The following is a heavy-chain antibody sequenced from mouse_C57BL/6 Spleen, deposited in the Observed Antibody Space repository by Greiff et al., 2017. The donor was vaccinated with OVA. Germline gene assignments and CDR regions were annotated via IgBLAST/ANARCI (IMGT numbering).Heavy chain of an antibody. CDR2: INPNNGTT. Sequence: VQLKESGPELVKPGASVKISCKASGYSFTDYNMHWVKQSNGKSLEWIVVINPNNGTTRYNQKFKGKTTLTVDTSSSTAYMQLNSLTSEDSAVYCCAIGPAQVAFDYWGQGTLVTVSA. CDR1: GYSFTDYN. D-gene: IGHD3-2*02. V-gene: IGHV1-39*01. CDR3: AIGPAQVAFDY. J-gene: IGHJ3*01.